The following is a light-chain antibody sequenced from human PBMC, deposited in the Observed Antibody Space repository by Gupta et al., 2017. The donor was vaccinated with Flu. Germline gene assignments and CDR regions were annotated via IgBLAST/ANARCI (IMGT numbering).Light chain of an antibody. Sequence: QSVLTQPPSASGTPGQRVNISCSGSSSNIGSNPVNWYQQLPGASPKLLIYGTDQRPSGVPDRFSGSKSGTSASLAISGLQSEDEADYYCAAWDDTLNGLFGGGTKLTVL. CDR1: SSNIGSNP. V-gene: IGLV1-44*01. CDR2: GTD. J-gene: IGLJ3*02. CDR3: AAWDDTLNGL.